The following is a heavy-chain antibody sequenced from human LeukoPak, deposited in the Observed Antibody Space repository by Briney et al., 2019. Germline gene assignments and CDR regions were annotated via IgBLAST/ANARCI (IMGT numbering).Heavy chain of an antibody. Sequence: ASVKVSCKVSGYTLTELSMHWVRQAPGKGLEWMGGFDPEDGETIYAQKFQGRVTMTEDTSTDTAYMELSSLRSEDTAVYYCATVRHYYDSSGYAVYAFDIWGQGTMVTVSS. V-gene: IGHV1-24*01. CDR2: FDPEDGET. D-gene: IGHD3-22*01. CDR3: ATVRHYYDSSGYAVYAFDI. J-gene: IGHJ3*02. CDR1: GYTLTELS.